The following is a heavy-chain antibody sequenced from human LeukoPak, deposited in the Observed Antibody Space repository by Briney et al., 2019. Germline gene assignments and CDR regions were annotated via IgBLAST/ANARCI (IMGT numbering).Heavy chain of an antibody. CDR2: ISRHNGNT. D-gene: IGHD3-10*01. V-gene: IGHV1-18*01. Sequence: ASVKVSCKASGYSFSSFGITWVRQAPGQGLEWMGWISRHNGNTDYAQRFRGRVTLTIDTSTTTADMEVRDLIPDDTAVYYCARHYLGPGSEDYWGQGPLVSVSS. J-gene: IGHJ4*02. CDR3: ARHYLGPGSEDY. CDR1: GYSFSSFG.